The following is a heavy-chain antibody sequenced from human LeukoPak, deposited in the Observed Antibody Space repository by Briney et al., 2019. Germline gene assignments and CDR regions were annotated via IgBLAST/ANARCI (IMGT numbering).Heavy chain of an antibody. D-gene: IGHD1-7*01. V-gene: IGHV1-2*02. CDR3: AREGTHYYYYMDV. CDR1: GYTFNGYY. Sequence: ASVKVSCKASGYTFNGYYMHWVRQAPGQGLEWMGSISSNSGGTKYAQNFPGRVTMTRNTAISTAYMERSSLRSDDTAVYYCAREGTHYYYYMDVWGKGTTVTVSS. J-gene: IGHJ6*03. CDR2: ISSNSGGT.